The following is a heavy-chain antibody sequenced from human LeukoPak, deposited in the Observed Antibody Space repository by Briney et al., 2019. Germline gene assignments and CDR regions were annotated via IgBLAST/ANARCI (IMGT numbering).Heavy chain of an antibody. CDR2: ISWNSGSI. J-gene: IGHJ4*02. CDR3: AKGSQQLVSDYFDY. CDR1: GFIFNNYA. D-gene: IGHD6-6*01. Sequence: GGSLRLSCAGSGFIFNNYAMHWVRQPPGKGLEWVSGISWNSGSINYADSVKGRFTISRDNAKNSLYLQMNSLRAEDTALYYCAKGSQQLVSDYFDYWGQGTLVTVSS. V-gene: IGHV3-9*01.